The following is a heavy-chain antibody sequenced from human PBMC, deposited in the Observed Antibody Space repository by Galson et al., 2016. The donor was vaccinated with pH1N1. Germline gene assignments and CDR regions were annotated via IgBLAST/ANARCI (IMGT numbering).Heavy chain of an antibody. D-gene: IGHD3-10*01. CDR1: GGSISSNHN. Sequence: SETLSLTCTVSGGSISSNHNWGWTRQPPGKGLEWIGEVNPSGSTIYNPSLNSRVIISADTSRNQFSLKLTSVTAADTAVYFCARVDFGGKLGDWGQGTQVTVSS. CDR3: ARVDFGGKLGD. V-gene: IGHV4-34*01. J-gene: IGHJ4*02. CDR2: VNPSGST.